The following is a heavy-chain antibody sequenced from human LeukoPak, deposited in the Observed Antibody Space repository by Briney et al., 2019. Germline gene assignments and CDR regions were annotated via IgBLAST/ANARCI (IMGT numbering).Heavy chain of an antibody. J-gene: IGHJ5*01. D-gene: IGHD5-12*01. V-gene: IGHV3-48*03. CDR3: ARRGYSGYEGSWFDS. Sequence: GGSLRLSCAASGFTFSSYEMNWVRQAPGKGLEWVSYISSSGSDIYYADSVKGRFTISRDNAKNSLYLHMNSLRAEDTAVYYCARRGYSGYEGSWFDSWGQGTLVTVSS. CDR1: GFTFSSYE. CDR2: ISSSGSDI.